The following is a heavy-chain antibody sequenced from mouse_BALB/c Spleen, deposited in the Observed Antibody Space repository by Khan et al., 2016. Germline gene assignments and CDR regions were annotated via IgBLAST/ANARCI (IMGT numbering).Heavy chain of an antibody. CDR3: ASECDYGGFTY. V-gene: IGHV9-3-1*01. J-gene: IGHJ3*01. CDR2: INTYIGEP. CDR1: GYTFTNYG. D-gene: IGHD2-13*01. Sequence: QIQLVQSGPELKKPGETVKISCKASGYTFTNYGMNWVKQAPGKGLKWMGWINTYIGEPTYADDFKGRFAFSLETSASTAYLQLNNLKKDDTATYCCASECDYGGFTYWGQGTLVTVSA.